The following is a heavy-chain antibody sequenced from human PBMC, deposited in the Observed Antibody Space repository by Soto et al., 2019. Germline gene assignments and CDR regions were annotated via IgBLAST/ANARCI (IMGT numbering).Heavy chain of an antibody. Sequence: SETLSLTCAVYGGSFSGYYWSWIRQPPGKGLEWIGEINHSGSTNYNPSLKSRVTISVDTSKNQFSLKLSSVTAADTAVYYCARGGVLMVYEWYPRRWFDPWGQGTLVTVSS. CDR3: ARGGVLMVYEWYPRRWFDP. CDR2: INHSGST. CDR1: GGSFSGYY. J-gene: IGHJ5*02. V-gene: IGHV4-34*01. D-gene: IGHD2-8*01.